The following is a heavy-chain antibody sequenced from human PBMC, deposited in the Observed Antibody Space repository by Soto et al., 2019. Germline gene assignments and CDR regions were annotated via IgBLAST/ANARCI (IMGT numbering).Heavy chain of an antibody. CDR3: ARSYYDSTGFAVDP. CDR2: MYFGGSF. V-gene: IGHV4-59*02. D-gene: IGHD3-22*01. Sequence: SETPSATCNVPAASDSRGYWSWIPHPPGKGLEWIGFMYFGGSFNYNPSLTSRATISVETSKNQFSMKLTSVTASDTAVYYCARSYYDSTGFAVDPWGQGTLVTVSS. CDR1: AASDSRGY. J-gene: IGHJ5*02.